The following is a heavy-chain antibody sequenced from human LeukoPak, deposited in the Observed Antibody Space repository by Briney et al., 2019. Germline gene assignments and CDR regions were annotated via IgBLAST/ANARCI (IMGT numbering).Heavy chain of an antibody. D-gene: IGHD3-16*01. V-gene: IGHV4-34*01. CDR1: GGSFSGYY. J-gene: IGHJ4*02. Sequence: SETLSLTCAVYGGSFSGYYWSWIRQPPGKGLEWIGEINHSGSTNYNPSLKSRVTISVDTSKNQFSLKFNSVTAADTAVYYCARNAHHETTFGVIMHYFGYWGQGTLVTVSS. CDR3: ARNAHHETTFGVIMHYFGY. CDR2: INHSGST.